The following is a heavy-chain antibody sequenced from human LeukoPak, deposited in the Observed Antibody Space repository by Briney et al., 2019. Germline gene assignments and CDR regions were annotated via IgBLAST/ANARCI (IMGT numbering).Heavy chain of an antibody. D-gene: IGHD3-3*01. CDR3: ARASYDFWSGYLEGYGYYFDY. V-gene: IGHV4-31*03. CDR1: GGSISSGGYY. J-gene: IGHJ4*02. Sequence: SETLSLTCTVSGGSISSGGYYWSWIRQHPGKGLEWIGYIYYSGGTYYNPSLKSRVTISVDTSKNQFSLKLSSVTAADTAVYYCARASYDFWSGYLEGYGYYFDYWGQGTLVTVSS. CDR2: IYYSGGT.